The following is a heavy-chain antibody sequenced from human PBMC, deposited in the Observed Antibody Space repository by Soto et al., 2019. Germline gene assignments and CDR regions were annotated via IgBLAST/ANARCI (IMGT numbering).Heavy chain of an antibody. D-gene: IGHD6-6*01. J-gene: IGHJ4*02. CDR1: GGSISSSKW. CDR3: ARGSFLGSIAARFLDY. V-gene: IGHV4-4*02. Sequence: QVQLQESGPGLVKPSGTLSLTCAVSGGSISSSKWWSWVRQPPGQGLEWIGEIYHSGSPNYNPSLKSRVTISVDKSKNQFSLKLSSVTAADTAVYYCARGSFLGSIAARFLDYWGQGTLVTVSS. CDR2: IYHSGSP.